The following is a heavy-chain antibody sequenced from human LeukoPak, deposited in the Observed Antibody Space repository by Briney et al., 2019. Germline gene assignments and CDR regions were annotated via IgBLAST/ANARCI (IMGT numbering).Heavy chain of an antibody. CDR3: AKGSGGYYYGSGSYYYNWFDP. Sequence: GGSLRLSCAASGFTFSSYAMSWVRQAPGKGPEWVSAISGSGGSTYYADSVKGRFTISRDNSKNTLYLQMNSLRAEDTAVYYCAKGSGGYYYGSGSYYYNWFDPWGQGTLVTVSS. J-gene: IGHJ5*02. CDR1: GFTFSSYA. D-gene: IGHD3-10*01. V-gene: IGHV3-23*01. CDR2: ISGSGGST.